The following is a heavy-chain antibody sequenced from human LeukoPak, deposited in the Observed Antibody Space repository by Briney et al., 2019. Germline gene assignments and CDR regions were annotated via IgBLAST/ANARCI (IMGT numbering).Heavy chain of an antibody. CDR2: IIVTLGTT. Sequence: ASVKVSCKASGGTFSRYGVSWVRQAPGQGLEWMGGIIVTLGTTNYAQKFQGRATITADESTSTVYMELSSLRSDDTAVYYCARTQLWLNYYYYYMDVWGKGTTVTVSS. CDR1: GGTFSRYG. D-gene: IGHD3-16*01. CDR3: ARTQLWLNYYYYYMDV. J-gene: IGHJ6*03. V-gene: IGHV1-69*13.